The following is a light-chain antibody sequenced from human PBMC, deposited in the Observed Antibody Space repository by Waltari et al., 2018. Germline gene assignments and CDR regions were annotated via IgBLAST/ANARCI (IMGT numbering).Light chain of an antibody. V-gene: IGKV4-1*01. Sequence: DIVMTQSPDSLAVSLGERATINCKSSQTLLYNSNNKNYLAWYQQKPGQPPQLLVYWASILYSGVPDRFSGSGSGTDFTLTIRSLQAEDVAVYYCQQYYTTPYTFGQGTKLEIK. J-gene: IGKJ2*01. CDR2: WAS. CDR1: QTLLYNSNNKNY. CDR3: QQYYTTPYT.